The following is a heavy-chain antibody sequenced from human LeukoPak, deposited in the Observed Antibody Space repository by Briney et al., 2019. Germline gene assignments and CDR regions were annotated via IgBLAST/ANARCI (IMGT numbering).Heavy chain of an antibody. J-gene: IGHJ3*02. V-gene: IGHV4-34*01. CDR3: ARQYTGQKQWAI. CDR1: GGSFSGYY. Sequence: PSETLSLTCAVYGGSFSGYYWSWIRQPPGKGLEWIGEINHSGSTNYNPSLKSRVTISVDTSKNQFPLKLSSVTAADTAVYYCARQYTGQKQWAIWGRGTMVTVSS. D-gene: IGHD6-19*01. CDR2: INHSGST.